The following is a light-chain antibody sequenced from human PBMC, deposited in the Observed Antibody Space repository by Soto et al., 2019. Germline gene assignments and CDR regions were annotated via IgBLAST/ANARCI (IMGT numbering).Light chain of an antibody. J-gene: IGKJ4*01. CDR2: DAS. CDR1: QSVNNY. Sequence: EIVLTQSPATLSLSPGERATLSCRASQSVNNYLAWYQQKPGQTPRLLIYDASKRATGTPARFTGRGSGTDFTLPISSLEPEDFAVYYCHQRFSWPLPFGGGTKVEI. V-gene: IGKV3-11*01. CDR3: HQRFSWPLP.